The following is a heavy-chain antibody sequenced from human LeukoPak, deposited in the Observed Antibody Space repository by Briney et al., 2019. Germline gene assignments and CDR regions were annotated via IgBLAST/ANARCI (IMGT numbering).Heavy chain of an antibody. CDR2: TYYRSKWYN. V-gene: IGHV6-1*01. D-gene: IGHD3-22*01. J-gene: IGHJ5*02. CDR3: ARGYYDSSGYYYSYNWFDP. CDR1: GDSVSSNSAA. Sequence: SQTLSLTCTISGDSVSSNSAAWNWIRQSPSRGLEWLGRTYYRSKWYNDYAVSVKSRITTNPDTSKNQFSLQLNSVTPEDTAVYYCARGYYDSSGYYYSYNWFDPWGQGALVTVSS.